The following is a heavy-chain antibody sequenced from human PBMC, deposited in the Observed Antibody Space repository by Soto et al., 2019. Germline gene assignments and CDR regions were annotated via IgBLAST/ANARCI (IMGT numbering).Heavy chain of an antibody. CDR3: ARINKGYGTDS. Sequence: SETLSLTCTVSGGSISSSSYYWGCIRQPPGKGLEWIASIDYTGNTFYNPSLTSRVTISVDTSKNQFSLKVTSVTAADTAVYYCARINKGYGTDSWGQGTLVTV. V-gene: IGHV4-39*01. CDR2: IDYTGNT. J-gene: IGHJ4*02. D-gene: IGHD5-18*01. CDR1: GGSISSSSYY.